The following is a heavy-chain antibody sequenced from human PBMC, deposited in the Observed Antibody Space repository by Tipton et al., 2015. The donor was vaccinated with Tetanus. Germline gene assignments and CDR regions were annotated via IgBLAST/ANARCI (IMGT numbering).Heavy chain of an antibody. CDR1: GFTFSTYG. D-gene: IGHD1-26*01. Sequence: SLRLSCAASGFTFSTYGMHWVRQAPGKGLEWLAVISFDGNKMYYADSVKGRFSTSRDNSKNTLYLQMNSLTVEDTAIYFCARKKQWALDLWGQGTLVTVSS. CDR3: ARKKQWALDL. V-gene: IGHV3-30*03. CDR2: ISFDGNKM. J-gene: IGHJ5*02.